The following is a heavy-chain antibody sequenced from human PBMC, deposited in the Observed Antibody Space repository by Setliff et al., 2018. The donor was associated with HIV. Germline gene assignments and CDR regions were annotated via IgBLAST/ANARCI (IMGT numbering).Heavy chain of an antibody. CDR3: ARERLSRLGFDY. Sequence: SETLSLTCTVSGDSISSGSHYWSWIRQPAGKGLEWIGHIYTGGNANYNPSHQSRVTISVDTSKNQFSLMLGSMTAADTAVYYCARERLSRLGFDYWGQGTLVTVSS. CDR2: IYTGGNA. CDR1: GDSISSGSHY. J-gene: IGHJ4*02. D-gene: IGHD1-1*01. V-gene: IGHV4-61*09.